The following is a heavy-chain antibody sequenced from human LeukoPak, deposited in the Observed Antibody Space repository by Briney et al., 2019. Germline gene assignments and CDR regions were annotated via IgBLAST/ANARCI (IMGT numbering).Heavy chain of an antibody. CDR1: GGSISSSSYY. D-gene: IGHD6-13*01. CDR2: IYYSGST. V-gene: IGHV4-39*01. Sequence: SETLSLTCTVSGGSISSSSYYWGWIRQPPGKGLEWIGSIYYSGSTYYNPSLKSRVTISVDTSKNQFSLKLSSVTAADTAVYYCARLGYSSSWRYWYFDLWGCGTLVTVSS. J-gene: IGHJ2*01. CDR3: ARLGYSSSWRYWYFDL.